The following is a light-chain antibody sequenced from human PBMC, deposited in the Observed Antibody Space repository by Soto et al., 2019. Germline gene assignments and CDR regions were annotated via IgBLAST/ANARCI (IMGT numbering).Light chain of an antibody. J-gene: IGKJ1*01. V-gene: IGKV1-5*03. CDR1: QSIGSW. CDR3: LQYNSYSWT. Sequence: DIQMTQSPSTLSASVGDRVTITCRASQSIGSWLAWYQQKPGKAPKLLIYKASSLESGVPSRFSGSGSGTEFTLTISSLQPDDFATYYCLQYNSYSWTFGQGTKVDI. CDR2: KAS.